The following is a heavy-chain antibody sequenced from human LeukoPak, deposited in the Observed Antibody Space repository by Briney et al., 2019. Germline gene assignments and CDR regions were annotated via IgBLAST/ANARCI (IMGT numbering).Heavy chain of an antibody. Sequence: ASVTVSCKASGYTFTGYYMHWVRQAPGQGLEWMGWINPNSGGTKYAQKFQGRVTMTRDTSSSTAYMELSRLRSDDTAVYYCGRGLRYYYDSSGYTNWFDPWGQGTLVTVSS. CDR1: GYTFTGYY. J-gene: IGHJ5*02. CDR3: GRGLRYYYDSSGYTNWFDP. V-gene: IGHV1-2*02. D-gene: IGHD3-22*01. CDR2: INPNSGGT.